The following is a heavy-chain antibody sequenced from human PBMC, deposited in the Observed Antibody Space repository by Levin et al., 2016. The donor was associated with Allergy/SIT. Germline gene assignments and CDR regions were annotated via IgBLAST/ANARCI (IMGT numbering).Heavy chain of an antibody. J-gene: IGHJ4*02. CDR2: IYYSGST. CDR1: GGSISSSSYY. V-gene: IGHV4-39*07. D-gene: IGHD6-13*01. CDR3: ARGTSGQQPDDY. Sequence: SETLSLTCTVSGGSISSSSYYWGWIRQPPGKGLEWIGSIYYSGSTYYNPSLKSRVTISVDTSKNQFSLKLSSVTAADTAVYYCARGTSGQQPDDYWGQGTLVTVSS.